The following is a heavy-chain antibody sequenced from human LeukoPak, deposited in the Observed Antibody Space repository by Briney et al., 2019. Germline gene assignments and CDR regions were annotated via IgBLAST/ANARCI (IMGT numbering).Heavy chain of an antibody. CDR2: IKKDGSEK. Sequence: PGGSLRLSCAASGFTFSSSWMSWVRQAPGKGLDWVANIKKDGSEKYYVDSVKGRFTISRDNAKNSLYLQMNSLRSEDTALYYCARVITMVRGVNDRYYYYALDVWGQGTTVTVSS. CDR1: GFTFSSSW. D-gene: IGHD3-10*01. V-gene: IGHV3-7*04. J-gene: IGHJ6*02. CDR3: ARVITMVRGVNDRYYYYALDV.